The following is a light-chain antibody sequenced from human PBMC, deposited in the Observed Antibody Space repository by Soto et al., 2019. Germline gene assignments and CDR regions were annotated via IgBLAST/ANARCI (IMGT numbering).Light chain of an antibody. CDR2: GSS. J-gene: IGKJ1*01. CDR3: QQYDSWPRT. CDR1: ESVAGH. Sequence: EILMTQSPATLSVSQGDRATLSCRASESVAGHLAWYQQKPGQAPRLLIHGSSIRATGIPVRFSGSGSGTEFTLTISSLQSEDFAVYYCQQYDSWPRTFGQGTKVDIK. V-gene: IGKV3-15*01.